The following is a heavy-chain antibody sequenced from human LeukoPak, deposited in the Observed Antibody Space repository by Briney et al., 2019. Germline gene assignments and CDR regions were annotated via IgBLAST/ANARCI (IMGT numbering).Heavy chain of an antibody. D-gene: IGHD3-22*01. CDR3: AKKTAVAASMIVVVSHFDY. V-gene: IGHV3-23*01. J-gene: IGHJ4*02. Sequence: GGSLRLSCAASGFTFSSYAMSWARQAPGKGLEWVSAISGSGGSTYYADSVKGRFTISRDNSKNTLYLQMNSLRAEDTAVYYCAKKTAVAASMIVVVSHFDYWGQGTLVTVSS. CDR2: ISGSGGST. CDR1: GFTFSSYA.